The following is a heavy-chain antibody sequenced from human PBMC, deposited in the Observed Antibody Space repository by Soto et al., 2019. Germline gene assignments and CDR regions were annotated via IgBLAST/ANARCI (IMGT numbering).Heavy chain of an antibody. D-gene: IGHD2-2*01. J-gene: IGHJ5*02. CDR2: IYYSGST. CDR3: ARSPNIVVVPAASWFDP. Sequence: SETLSLTCPVSGCSVSSGSYYWSWIRQPPGKGLEWIGYIYYSGSTNYNPSLKSRVTISVDTSKNQFSLKPSSVTAADTAVYYCARSPNIVVVPAASWFDPWGQGTLVTVPQ. CDR1: GCSVSSGSYY. V-gene: IGHV4-61*01.